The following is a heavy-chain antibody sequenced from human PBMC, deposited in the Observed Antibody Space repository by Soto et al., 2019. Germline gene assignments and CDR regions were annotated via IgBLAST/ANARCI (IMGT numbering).Heavy chain of an antibody. V-gene: IGHV4-34*01. CDR3: ARDGYSYGQHWFDP. D-gene: IGHD5-18*01. CDR1: GGSFSGYD. J-gene: IGHJ5*02. CDR2: INHRGST. Sequence: SETLSLTCAVCGGSFSGYDWSWIRQPPGKGLEWIGEINHRGSTNYNPSLKSRVTISVDTSKNQFSLKLSSVTAADTAVYYCARDGYSYGQHWFDPWGQGTLVTVSS.